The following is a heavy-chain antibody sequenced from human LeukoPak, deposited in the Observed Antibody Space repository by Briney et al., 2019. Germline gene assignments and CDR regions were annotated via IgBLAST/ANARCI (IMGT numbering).Heavy chain of an antibody. J-gene: IGHJ4*02. D-gene: IGHD5-18*01. V-gene: IGHV3-21*01. CDR2: ISSSSSYI. Sequence: PGGSLRLSCAASGFTFSSYAMSWVRQAPGKGLEWVSSISSSSSYIYYADSVKGRFTISRDNAKNSLYLQMNSLRAEDTAVYYCAREGVDTAMAFDYWGQGTLVTVSS. CDR1: GFTFSSYA. CDR3: AREGVDTAMAFDY.